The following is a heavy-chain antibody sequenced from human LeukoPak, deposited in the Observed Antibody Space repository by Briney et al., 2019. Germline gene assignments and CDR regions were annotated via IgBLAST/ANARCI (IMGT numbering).Heavy chain of an antibody. J-gene: IGHJ4*02. D-gene: IGHD3-16*01. Sequence: EESLKISCKGSGYNFTNYWIGWVRQMPGKGLEWMGIIYPGDSDVRYSPSFQGQVTISADKSINTAYLQRSSLKASDTAIYYCARGGSHFEYWGQGTLVTVSS. CDR3: ARGGSHFEY. CDR1: GYNFTNYW. V-gene: IGHV5-51*01. CDR2: IYPGDSDV.